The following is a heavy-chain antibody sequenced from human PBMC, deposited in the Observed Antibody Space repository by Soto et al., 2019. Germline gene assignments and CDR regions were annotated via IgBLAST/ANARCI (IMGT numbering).Heavy chain of an antibody. CDR3: ASPVRYYDFWSGYLNYYYYGMDV. J-gene: IGHJ6*02. CDR2: INPSGGST. CDR1: GYTFTSYY. V-gene: IGHV1-46*01. Sequence: ASVKVSCKASGYTFTSYYMHWVLQAPGQGLEWMGIINPSGGSTSYAQKFQGRVTMTRDTSTSTVYMELSSLRSEDTAVYYCASPVRYYDFWSGYLNYYYYGMDVWGRETTFAVSS. D-gene: IGHD3-3*01.